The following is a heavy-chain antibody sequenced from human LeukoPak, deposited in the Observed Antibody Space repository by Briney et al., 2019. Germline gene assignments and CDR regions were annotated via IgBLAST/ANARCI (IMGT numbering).Heavy chain of an antibody. D-gene: IGHD6-19*01. V-gene: IGHV3-48*03. Sequence: GGSLRLSCAASGFTFTSYEMNWVRQAPGKGLEWVSYISTSGTTIYYADSVKGRFTVPRDKAKNTVHLQMNSLRCEDTAVYYCATSGSGGWSYWGQGALVSVCS. J-gene: IGHJ4*02. CDR2: ISTSGTTI. CDR3: ATSGSGGWSY. CDR1: GFTFTSYE.